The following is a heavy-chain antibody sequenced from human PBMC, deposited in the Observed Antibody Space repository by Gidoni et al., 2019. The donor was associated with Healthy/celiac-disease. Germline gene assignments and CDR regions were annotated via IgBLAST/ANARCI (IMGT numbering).Heavy chain of an antibody. CDR2: LYYSGST. D-gene: IGHD2-15*01. CDR1: GGSISSYY. Sequence: QVQLQESGPGLVKPSETLSLTCTVSGGSISSYYWSWIRQPPGKGLEWSGYLYYSGSTNYNPSPNSRVTISVDTSKTQFSLKLSSVTAAATAVYYCARDPNCSGGSCSGYYWGQGTLVTVSS. V-gene: IGHV4-59*01. CDR3: ARDPNCSGGSCSGYY. J-gene: IGHJ4*02.